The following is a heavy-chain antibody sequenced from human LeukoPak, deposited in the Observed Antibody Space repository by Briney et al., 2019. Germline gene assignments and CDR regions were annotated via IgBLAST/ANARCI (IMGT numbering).Heavy chain of an antibody. CDR2: VIPIFGTA. D-gene: IGHD6-19*01. Sequence: SVKVSCKASGGTFSSYAISWVRQAPGQGLEWMGGVIPIFGTANYAQKFQGRVTITTDESTSTAYMELSSLRSEDTAVYYCAVKWVAVAGGPYNWFDPWGQGTLVTVSS. V-gene: IGHV1-69*05. CDR3: AVKWVAVAGGPYNWFDP. CDR1: GGTFSSYA. J-gene: IGHJ5*02.